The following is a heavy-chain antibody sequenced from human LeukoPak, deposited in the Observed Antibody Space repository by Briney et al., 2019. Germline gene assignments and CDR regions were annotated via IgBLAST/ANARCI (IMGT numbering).Heavy chain of an antibody. Sequence: GDSLRLSCAASGFIFNSYAMSWVRQASGKGLEWVSGFRDSGDNTFYAEYAKGRFTISRDTSKNTLHLQMNSLRVEDTAIYYCAKSFIGRWYAFDYWGQGTLVTVSS. J-gene: IGHJ4*02. CDR2: FRDSGDNT. CDR1: GFIFNSYA. V-gene: IGHV3-23*01. CDR3: AKSFIGRWYAFDY. D-gene: IGHD6-13*01.